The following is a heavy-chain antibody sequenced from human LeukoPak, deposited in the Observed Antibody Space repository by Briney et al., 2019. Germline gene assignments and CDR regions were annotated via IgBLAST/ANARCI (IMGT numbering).Heavy chain of an antibody. D-gene: IGHD3-10*01. Sequence: SETRSLTCTVSGASISSYYWSWIRQPPGKGLEWIGYIYYTGSADYNPSLKNRLTISIDTSKSQFSLRLSSVTAADTAVYYCARDHNLLLWFGEFDTWGQGTLVTVSS. CDR3: ARDHNLLLWFGEFDT. CDR1: GASISSYY. J-gene: IGHJ5*02. V-gene: IGHV4-59*01. CDR2: IYYTGSA.